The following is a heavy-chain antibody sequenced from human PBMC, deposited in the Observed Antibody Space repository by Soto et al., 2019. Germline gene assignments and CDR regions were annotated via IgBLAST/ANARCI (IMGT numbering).Heavy chain of an antibody. V-gene: IGHV3-23*01. CDR2: ISGAGGST. CDR1: QFTFSYYA. J-gene: IGHJ2*01. CDR3: AKGRPPFDL. D-gene: IGHD6-6*01. Sequence: EVQLLESGGGLVQPGGSLRLSCAASQFTFSYYAMLWVRQAPGKGLEWVSLISGAGGSTNYADSVKGRFAISRDNSENILYLQMNSLSAEDTAVYYCAKGRPPFDLWGRGTLIIVSS.